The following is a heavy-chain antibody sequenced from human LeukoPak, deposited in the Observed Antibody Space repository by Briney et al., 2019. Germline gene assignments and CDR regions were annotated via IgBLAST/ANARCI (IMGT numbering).Heavy chain of an antibody. CDR3: ARDRGVDYCSGGSCSHYYYYMDV. V-gene: IGHV3-48*03. J-gene: IGHJ6*03. D-gene: IGHD2-15*01. CDR2: ISSSGSTI. CDR1: GFTFSSYE. Sequence: GGSLRLSCAASGFTFSSYEMNWVRQAPGKGLEWVSYISSSGSTIYYADSVKGRFTISRDNAKNSLYLQMNSLRAEDTAVYYCARDRGVDYCSGGSCSHYYYYMDVWGKGTTVTISS.